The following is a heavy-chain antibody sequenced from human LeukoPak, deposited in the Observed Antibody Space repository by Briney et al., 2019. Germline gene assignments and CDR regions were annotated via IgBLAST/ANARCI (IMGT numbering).Heavy chain of an antibody. CDR1: GGSFSGYY. J-gene: IGHJ4*02. V-gene: IGHV4-34*01. D-gene: IGHD3-10*01. CDR2: INHSGST. CDR3: ARRGHHLVDDY. Sequence: SETLSLTCAVYGGSFSGYYWSWIRQPPGKGLEWIGEINHSGSTNYNPSLKSRVTISVDTSKNQFPLKLSSVTAADTAVYYCARRGHHLVDDYWGQGTLVTVSS.